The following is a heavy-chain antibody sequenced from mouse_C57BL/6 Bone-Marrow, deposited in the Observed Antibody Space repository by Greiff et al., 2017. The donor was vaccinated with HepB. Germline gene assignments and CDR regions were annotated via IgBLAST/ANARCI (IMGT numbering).Heavy chain of an antibody. V-gene: IGHV14-4*01. CDR2: IDPENGDT. CDR1: GFNIKDDY. D-gene: IGHD6-1*01. J-gene: IGHJ3*01. CDR3: TTCRFAY. Sequence: EVQLQQSGAELVRPGASVKLSCTASGFNIKDDYMHWVKQRPEQGLEWIGWIDPENGDTEYASKFQGKANITAATSSNTAYLQLSSLTSEDTAVYYCTTCRFAYWGQGTLVTVSA.